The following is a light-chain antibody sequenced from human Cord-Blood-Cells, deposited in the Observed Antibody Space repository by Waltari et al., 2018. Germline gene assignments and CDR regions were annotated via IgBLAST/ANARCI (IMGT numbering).Light chain of an antibody. J-gene: IGLJ2*01. V-gene: IGLV6-57*01. CDR1: SGSIASNY. CDR3: QSYDSSNHVV. CDR2: EEN. Sequence: NFMLTQPHSVSESPGKTVTISCTRSSGSIASNYVQWYQQRPGSSPTPVIYEENQRPSGVPDRFSGSIDSSSNSAYLTISGLKTEDEADYYCQSYDSSNHVVFGGGTKLTVL.